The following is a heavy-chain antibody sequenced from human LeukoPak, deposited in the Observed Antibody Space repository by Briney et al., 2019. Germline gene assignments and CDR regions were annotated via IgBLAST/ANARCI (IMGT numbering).Heavy chain of an antibody. V-gene: IGHV4-39*01. Sequence: SETLSLTSTVSGGSISSSSYYWGWIRQPPGKGLEWIGSIYYSGSTYYNPSLKSRVTISVDTSKNQFSLKLSSVTAADTAVYYCASMEPDYDILTGYYTHWGQGTLVTVSS. CDR2: IYYSGST. J-gene: IGHJ4*02. CDR1: GGSISSSSYY. D-gene: IGHD3-9*01. CDR3: ASMEPDYDILTGYYTH.